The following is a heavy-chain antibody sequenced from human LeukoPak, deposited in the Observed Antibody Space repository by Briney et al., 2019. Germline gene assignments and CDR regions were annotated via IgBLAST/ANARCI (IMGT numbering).Heavy chain of an antibody. D-gene: IGHD3-22*01. Sequence: ASVKVSCKTSGYTFTGYYMHWGRQAPGQGVEWMGWINPNTGGTNYAQKFQGRVTMTSDTSISTAYMELSSLRSDDTAMYYCARAPRIVVVFPPRLDFWGQGTLVTVSS. CDR2: INPNTGGT. CDR3: ARAPRIVVVFPPRLDF. V-gene: IGHV1-2*02. J-gene: IGHJ4*02. CDR1: GYTFTGYY.